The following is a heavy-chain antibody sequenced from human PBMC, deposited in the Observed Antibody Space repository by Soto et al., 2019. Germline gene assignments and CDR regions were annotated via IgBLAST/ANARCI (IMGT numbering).Heavy chain of an antibody. D-gene: IGHD3-22*01. V-gene: IGHV1-69*12. CDR3: ARDPRYYYDSSGYYDWFDP. CDR1: GGTFSSYA. CDR2: IIPIFGTA. J-gene: IGHJ5*02. Sequence: QVQLVQSGAEVKKPGSSVKVSCKASGGTFSSYAISWVRQAPGQGLEWMGGIIPIFGTANYAQKFQGRVTITADESTSTAYMELSSLRSEDTAVYYCARDPRYYYDSSGYYDWFDPWGQGTLVTVSS.